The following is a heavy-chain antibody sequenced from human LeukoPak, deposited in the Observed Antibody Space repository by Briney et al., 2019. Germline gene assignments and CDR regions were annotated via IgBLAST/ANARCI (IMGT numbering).Heavy chain of an antibody. CDR3: AQRVYWFDP. CDR2: ISDSGVST. J-gene: IGHJ5*02. D-gene: IGHD3-16*01. Sequence: GGSLRLSCAASGFTFSSYAMSWVRQAPGKGLEWVSGISDSGVSTYYADSVKGRFTISRDNSENTLYLQMNSLRAEDTAVYYCAQRVYWFDPWGQGTLVTVSS. V-gene: IGHV3-23*01. CDR1: GFTFSSYA.